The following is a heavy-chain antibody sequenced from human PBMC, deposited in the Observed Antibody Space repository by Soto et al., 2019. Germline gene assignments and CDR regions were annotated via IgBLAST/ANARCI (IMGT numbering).Heavy chain of an antibody. D-gene: IGHD5-18*01. J-gene: IGHJ6*02. V-gene: IGHV3-30-3*01. CDR2: ISYDGSNK. Sequence: GGSLRLSCAASGFTFSSYAMHWVRQAPGKGLEWVAVISYDGSNKYYADSVKGRFTISRDNSKNTLYLQMNSLRAEDTAVYYCARSIYRGYSYGRIQWGYYYYGMDVWGQGTTVTVSS. CDR1: GFTFSSYA. CDR3: ARSIYRGYSYGRIQWGYYYYGMDV.